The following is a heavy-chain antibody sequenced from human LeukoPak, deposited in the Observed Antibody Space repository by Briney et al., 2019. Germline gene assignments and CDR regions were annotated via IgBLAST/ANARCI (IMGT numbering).Heavy chain of an antibody. CDR2: ISSSGSTI. CDR1: GFTFSSYE. J-gene: IGHJ3*02. Sequence: GGSLRLSCAASGFTFSSYEMNWVHQAPGKGLEWVSYISSSGSTIYYADSEKGRFTISRDNAKNSLYLQMNSLRAEDTAVYYCARVEIAAAYGAFDIWGQGTMVTVSS. D-gene: IGHD6-13*01. CDR3: ARVEIAAAYGAFDI. V-gene: IGHV3-48*03.